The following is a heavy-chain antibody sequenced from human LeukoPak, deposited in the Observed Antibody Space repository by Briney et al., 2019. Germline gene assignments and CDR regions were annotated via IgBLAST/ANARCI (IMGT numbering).Heavy chain of an antibody. J-gene: IGHJ4*02. V-gene: IGHV1-46*01. CDR3: ARSSGCIDY. Sequence: ASVKVSCKASGYTFTSYYIHWVRQAPGQGLEWMGLINPSGGSTTYAQKFQGRVTMTRDTSTSTVYMALSSLRSEDTAVYYCARSSGCIDYWGQGALVTVSS. CDR1: GYTFTSYY. CDR2: INPSGGST. D-gene: IGHD6-19*01.